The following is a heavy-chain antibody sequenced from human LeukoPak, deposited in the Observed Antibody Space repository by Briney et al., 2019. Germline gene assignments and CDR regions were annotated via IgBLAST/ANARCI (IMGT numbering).Heavy chain of an antibody. CDR1: GGSISSYY. J-gene: IGHJ4*02. CDR2: IYYSGST. V-gene: IGHV4-59*08. Sequence: SETLSLTCTVSGGSISSYYWSWIRQPPGKGLEWIGYIYYSGSTNYNPSLRSRVTISVDTSKNQFSLKLSSVTAADTAVYYCARGSGSYYYDYWGQGTLVTVSS. D-gene: IGHD1-26*01. CDR3: ARGSGSYYYDY.